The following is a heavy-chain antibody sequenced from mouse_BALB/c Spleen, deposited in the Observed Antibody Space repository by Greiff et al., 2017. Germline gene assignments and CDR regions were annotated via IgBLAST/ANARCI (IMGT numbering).Heavy chain of an antibody. CDR2: IWAGGST. CDR1: GFSLTSYG. Sequence: VKVVESGPGLVAPSQSLSITCTVSGFSLTSYGVHWVRQPPGKGLEWLGVIWAGGSTNYNSALMSRLSISKDNSKSQVFLKMNSLQTDDTAMYYCASYYGLYYAMDYWGQGTSVTVSS. V-gene: IGHV2-9*02. D-gene: IGHD1-2*01. J-gene: IGHJ4*01. CDR3: ASYYGLYYAMDY.